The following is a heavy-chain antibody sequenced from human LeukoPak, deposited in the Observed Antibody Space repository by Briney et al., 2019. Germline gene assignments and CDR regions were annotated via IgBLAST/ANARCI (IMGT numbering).Heavy chain of an antibody. CDR3: TREREWLLAAWGNYYYYMDV. J-gene: IGHJ6*03. CDR1: GFTFGDYA. CDR2: IRSKAYGGTT. D-gene: IGHD3-3*01. Sequence: GGSLRLSCTASGFTFGDYAMSWVRQAPGKGLEWVGFIRSKAYGGTTEYAASVKGRFTISRDDSKSIAYLQMNSLKTEDTAVYYCTREREWLLAAWGNYYYYMDVWGKGTTVTISS. V-gene: IGHV3-49*04.